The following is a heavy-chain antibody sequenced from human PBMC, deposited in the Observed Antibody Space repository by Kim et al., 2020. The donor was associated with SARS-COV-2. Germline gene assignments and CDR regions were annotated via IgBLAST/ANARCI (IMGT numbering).Heavy chain of an antibody. V-gene: IGHV3-30*18. CDR3: AKDREFLEWSTADY. CDR2: ISYDGSDK. Sequence: GGSLRLSCAASGFSFRSYAMHWVRQAPGKGLEWVAVISYDGSDKYYADSVKGRFTISRDNSKNTLYLQMNSLRAEDTAVYYCAKDREFLEWSTADYWGQGTLVTVSS. J-gene: IGHJ4*02. CDR1: GFSFRSYA. D-gene: IGHD3-3*01.